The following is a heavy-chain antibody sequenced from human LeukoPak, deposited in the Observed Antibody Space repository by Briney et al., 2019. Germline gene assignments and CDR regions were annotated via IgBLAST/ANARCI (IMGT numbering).Heavy chain of an antibody. D-gene: IGHD4/OR15-4a*01. CDR2: ISSSGSTI. CDR3: ARITNYYPGAFDI. J-gene: IGHJ3*02. CDR1: GFTFSDYY. V-gene: IGHV3-11*04. Sequence: GGSLRLSCAASGFTFSDYYMSWIRLAPGKGLEWLSYISSSGSTIYYADSVKGRFTISRDNAKNSLYLQMNSLRAEDTAVYYCARITNYYPGAFDIWGQGTMVTVSS.